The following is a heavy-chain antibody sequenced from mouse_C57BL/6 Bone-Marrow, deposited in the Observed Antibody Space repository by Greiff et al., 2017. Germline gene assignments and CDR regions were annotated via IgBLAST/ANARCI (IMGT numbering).Heavy chain of an antibody. Sequence: VQLQQSGAELVRPGTSVKVSCKASGYAFTNYLIEWVKQRPGQGLEWIGVINPGSGGTNYNEKFKGKATLTADKSSSTAYMQLSSLTSVDSAVDFCARKGDYGYPWFAYWGQGTLVTVSA. J-gene: IGHJ3*01. CDR2: INPGSGGT. CDR3: ARKGDYGYPWFAY. CDR1: GYAFTNYL. V-gene: IGHV1-54*01. D-gene: IGHD2-2*01.